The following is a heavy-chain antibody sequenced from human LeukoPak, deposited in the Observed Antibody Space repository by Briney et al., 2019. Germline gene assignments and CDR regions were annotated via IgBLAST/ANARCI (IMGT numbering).Heavy chain of an antibody. V-gene: IGHV4-39*01. D-gene: IGHD6-19*01. CDR2: IYYSGST. J-gene: IGHJ4*02. CDR1: GGSISSAGYY. CDR3: ARHEGAGTHFDY. Sequence: KSSETLSLTCTVSGGSISSAGYYWSWIRQPPGKGLEWIGSIYYSGSTYYNPSLKSRVTISVDTSKNQFSLKLSSVTAADTAVYYCARHEGAGTHFDYWGQGTLVTVSS.